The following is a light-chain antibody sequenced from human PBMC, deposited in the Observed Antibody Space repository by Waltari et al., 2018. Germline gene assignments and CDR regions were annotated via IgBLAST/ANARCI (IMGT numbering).Light chain of an antibody. V-gene: IGKV3-20*01. J-gene: IGKJ1*01. CDR2: ETS. CDR1: QSVRKY. CDR3: QKYDRLPAT. Sequence: EIVLTQSPGPLSLSPGDRATPPCRASQSVRKYLAWYQQKPGQAPRLLIYETSIRATGIPDRFSGSGFGTDFSLTISSLDPEDFAVYFCQKYDRLPATFGQGTRVEIK.